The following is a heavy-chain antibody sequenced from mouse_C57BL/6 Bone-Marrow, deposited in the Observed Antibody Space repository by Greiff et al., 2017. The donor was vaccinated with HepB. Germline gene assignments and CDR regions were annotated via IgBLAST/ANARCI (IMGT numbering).Heavy chain of an antibody. J-gene: IGHJ1*03. V-gene: IGHV5-9-1*02. CDR3: TRDGHWYFDV. D-gene: IGHD2-3*01. CDR1: GFTFSSYA. Sequence: DVMLVESGEGLVKPGGSLKLSCAASGFTFSSYAMSWVRQTPEKRLEWVAYISSGGYYIYYADTVKGRFTISRDNARNTLYLQMSSLKSEDTAMYYCTRDGHWYFDVWGTGTTVTVSS. CDR2: ISSGGYYI.